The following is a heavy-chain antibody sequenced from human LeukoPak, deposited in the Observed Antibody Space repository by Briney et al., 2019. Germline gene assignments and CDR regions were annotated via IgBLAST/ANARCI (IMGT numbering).Heavy chain of an antibody. CDR2: ISSSSSYI. CDR1: GFTFSSYS. D-gene: IGHD6-19*01. V-gene: IGHV3-21*01. CDR3: ARSALLAVAGDY. Sequence: PGGSLRLSCAASGFTFSSYSMNWVRQAPGKGLEWVSSISSSSSYIYYADSVKGRFTISRDNAKNSLYLQMNSLRAEDTAVYYCARSALLAVAGDYWGQGTLVTVSS. J-gene: IGHJ4*02.